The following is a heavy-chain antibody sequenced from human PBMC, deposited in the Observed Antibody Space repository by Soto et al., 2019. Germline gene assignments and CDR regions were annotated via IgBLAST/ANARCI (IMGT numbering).Heavy chain of an antibody. D-gene: IGHD3-22*01. CDR2: IYYSGST. CDR3: ARGGPYYDSSGRARFDP. J-gene: IGHJ5*02. Sequence: SETLSLTCTVSGGSISSSSYYWGWIRQPPGKGLEWIGSIYYSGSTNYNPSLRSRVTISVDTSKNQFSLKLSSVTAADTAVYYCARGGPYYDSSGRARFDPWGQGTLVTVSS. CDR1: GGSISSSSYY. V-gene: IGHV4-39*07.